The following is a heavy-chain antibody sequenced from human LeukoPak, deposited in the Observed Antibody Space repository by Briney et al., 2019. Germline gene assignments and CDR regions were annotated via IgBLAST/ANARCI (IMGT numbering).Heavy chain of an antibody. Sequence: TSETLSLTCTVSGGSISSYYWSWIRQPPGKGLKWIGYIYYSGSTNYNPSLKSRVTISVDTSKNQFSLKLSSVTAADTAVYYCASSLNSSGWQNWGQGTLVTVSS. CDR1: GGSISSYY. V-gene: IGHV4-59*08. J-gene: IGHJ4*02. CDR2: IYYSGST. D-gene: IGHD6-19*01. CDR3: ASSLNSSGWQN.